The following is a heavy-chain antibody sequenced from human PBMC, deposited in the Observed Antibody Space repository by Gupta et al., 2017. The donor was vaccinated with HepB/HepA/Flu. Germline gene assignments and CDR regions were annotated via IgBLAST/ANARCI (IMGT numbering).Heavy chain of an antibody. CDR3: ARQGYCSGGRCYYYYGMDV. CDR2: IYSGGST. D-gene: IGHD2-15*01. CDR1: GFTCTRNY. J-gene: IGHJ6*02. V-gene: IGHV3-66*04. Sequence: DVQLVESGGGLVQPGGSLRLSCAASGFTCTRNYRSWVRQAPGKGRGWVSVIYSGGSTYYADSVKGRFTISRDNSKNTLYLQMNSLRAEDTAVYYCARQGYCSGGRCYYYYGMDVWGQGTMVNVA.